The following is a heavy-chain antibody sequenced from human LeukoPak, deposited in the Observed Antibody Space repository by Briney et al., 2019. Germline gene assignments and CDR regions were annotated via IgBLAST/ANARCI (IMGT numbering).Heavy chain of an antibody. Sequence: SETLSLTCTVSGGSISSYYWSWIRQPPGKGLEWIGYIYYSGSTNYNPSLKSRVTISVDTSKNQFSLKLSSVTAADTAVYYCARVHDSTLLGHDDIWGQGTMVTVSS. CDR2: IYYSGST. D-gene: IGHD3-22*01. CDR3: ARVHDSTLLGHDDI. J-gene: IGHJ3*02. CDR1: GGSISSYY. V-gene: IGHV4-59*01.